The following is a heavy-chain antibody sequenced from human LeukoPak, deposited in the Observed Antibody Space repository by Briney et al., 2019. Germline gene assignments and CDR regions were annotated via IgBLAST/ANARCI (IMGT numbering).Heavy chain of an antibody. D-gene: IGHD6-25*01. CDR1: GFTFDSYA. J-gene: IGHJ4*02. CDR2: ISATGGAT. CDR3: AKGWEAAVTVGFDY. V-gene: IGHV3-23*01. Sequence: GSLRLSCAASGFTFDSYAMTWVRQAPGKGLEWVSTISATGGATYHADSVKGRFTISRDNSKNTLYLQMSSLRAEDTAVYYCAKGWEAAVTVGFDYWGQGTLVTVSS.